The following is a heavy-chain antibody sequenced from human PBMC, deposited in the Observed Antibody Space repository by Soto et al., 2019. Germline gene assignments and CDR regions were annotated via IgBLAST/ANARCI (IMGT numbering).Heavy chain of an antibody. J-gene: IGHJ1*01. CDR3: ATPYYFNH. Sequence: VGSLRLSCAVSGFMFSAYTMTWVRQAPGKGLEWLSSISADSSYIDYADSLRGRFTVSRDNARKSLYLQIDILGAEDTAVYYCATPYYFNHWGPGTLVTVSS. D-gene: IGHD3-16*01. CDR2: ISADSSYI. V-gene: IGHV3-21*01. CDR1: GFMFSAYT.